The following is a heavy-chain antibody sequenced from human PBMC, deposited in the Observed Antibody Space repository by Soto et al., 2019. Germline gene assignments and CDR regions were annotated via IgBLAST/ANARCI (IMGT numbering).Heavy chain of an antibody. CDR3: ARDSYDYIWGSYRRRNYMDV. Sequence: QVQLQESGPGQVKPSGTLSLTCAVSSGSISSSNWWSWVRQPPGKGLEWIGEIYHSGSTNYNPSLKSRVTISVDKSKNQFSLKLSSVTAADTAVYYCARDSYDYIWGSYRRRNYMDVWGKGTTVTVSS. V-gene: IGHV4-4*02. CDR1: SGSISSSNW. D-gene: IGHD3-16*02. J-gene: IGHJ6*03. CDR2: IYHSGST.